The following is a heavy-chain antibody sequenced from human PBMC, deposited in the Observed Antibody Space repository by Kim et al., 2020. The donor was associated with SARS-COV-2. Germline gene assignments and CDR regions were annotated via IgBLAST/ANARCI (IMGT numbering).Heavy chain of an antibody. CDR1: GFTFSSYG. J-gene: IGHJ4*02. CDR2: IWYDGSNK. Sequence: GGSLRLSCAASGFTFSSYGMHWVRQAPGKGLEWVAVIWYDGSNKYYADSVKGRFTISRDNSKNTLYLQMNSLRAEDTAVYYCARDRGDGYNFGDYWGQGTLVTVSS. CDR3: ARDRGDGYNFGDY. V-gene: IGHV3-33*01. D-gene: IGHD5-12*01.